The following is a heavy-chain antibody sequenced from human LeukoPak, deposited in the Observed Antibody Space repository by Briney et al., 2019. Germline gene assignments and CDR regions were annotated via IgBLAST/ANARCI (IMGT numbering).Heavy chain of an antibody. V-gene: IGHV4-39*07. CDR2: IYTSGST. Sequence: SETLSLTCTVSGGFISSSSYYWGWIRQPPGKGLEWIGRIYTSGSTNYNPSLKSRVTMSVDTSKNQFSLKLSSVTAADTAVYYCARVAQYFDWLSPWFDPWGQGTLVTVSS. CDR1: GGFISSSSYY. D-gene: IGHD3-9*01. CDR3: ARVAQYFDWLSPWFDP. J-gene: IGHJ5*02.